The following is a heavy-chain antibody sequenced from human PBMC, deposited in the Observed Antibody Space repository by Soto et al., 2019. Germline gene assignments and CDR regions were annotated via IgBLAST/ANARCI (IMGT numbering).Heavy chain of an antibody. CDR1: GGTFSSYT. CDR2: IIPILGIA. J-gene: IGHJ5*02. Sequence: ASVKVSCKASGGTFSSYTISWVRQAPGQGLEWMGRIIPILGIANYAQKFQGRVTITADKSTSAAYMELSSLRSEDTAVYYCARVYPSDTRYGYVGNNWFDPWGQGTLVTVSS. CDR3: ARVYPSDTRYGYVGNNWFDP. V-gene: IGHV1-69*02. D-gene: IGHD5-18*01.